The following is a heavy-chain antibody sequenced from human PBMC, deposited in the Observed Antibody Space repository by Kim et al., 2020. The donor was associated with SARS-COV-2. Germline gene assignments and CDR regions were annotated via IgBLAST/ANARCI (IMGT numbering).Heavy chain of an antibody. V-gene: IGHV3-30*01. D-gene: IGHD3-22*01. CDR3: ARPYFSDSSGYFGGFDP. Sequence: KGRFTISSDNSKNTLYLQMNSLGAEDTAGYYCARPYFSDSSGYFGGFDPWGQGTLVTVSS. J-gene: IGHJ5*02.